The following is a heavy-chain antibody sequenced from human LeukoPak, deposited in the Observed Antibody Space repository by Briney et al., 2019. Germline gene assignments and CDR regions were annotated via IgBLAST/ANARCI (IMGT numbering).Heavy chain of an antibody. CDR1: GGSISSYY. CDR2: IYTSGST. CDR3: ARLESSYYDSSGYYEGDWFDP. J-gene: IGHJ5*02. V-gene: IGHV4-4*09. Sequence: SETLSLTCTVSGGSISSYYWSWIRQPPGKGLEWIGYIYTSGSTNYNPSLKSRVTISVDTSKNQFSLKLSSVTAADTAVYYCARLESSYYDSSGYYEGDWFDPWGQGTLVTVSS. D-gene: IGHD3-22*01.